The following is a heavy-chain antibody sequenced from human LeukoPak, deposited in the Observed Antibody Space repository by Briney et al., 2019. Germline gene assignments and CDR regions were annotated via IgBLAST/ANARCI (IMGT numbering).Heavy chain of an antibody. CDR3: ARKLNLGATVCAFDI. V-gene: IGHV3-7*01. CDR1: GFTFSNYW. Sequence: GGSLRLSCAASGFTFSNYWMSWVRQAPGKGLEWVANINQDGSEKYYADSVKGRFTISRDNAKNSLYLQMNSLRAEDTAVYYCARKLNLGATVCAFDIWGQGTMVTVSS. CDR2: INQDGSEK. D-gene: IGHD1-26*01. J-gene: IGHJ3*02.